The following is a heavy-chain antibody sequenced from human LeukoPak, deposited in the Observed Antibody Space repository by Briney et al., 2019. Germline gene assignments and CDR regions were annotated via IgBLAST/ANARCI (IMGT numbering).Heavy chain of an antibody. D-gene: IGHD3-22*01. CDR3: ATKGIVVVIDDALDI. CDR1: GFTFSSYW. Sequence: GGSLRLSCAASGFTFSSYWMHWVRQAPGKGLVWVPRINSDGSSTSYADSVKGRFTISRDNAKNTLYLQMNSLRAEDTAVYYCATKGIVVVIDDALDIWGQGTMVTVSS. CDR2: INSDGSST. V-gene: IGHV3-74*01. J-gene: IGHJ3*02.